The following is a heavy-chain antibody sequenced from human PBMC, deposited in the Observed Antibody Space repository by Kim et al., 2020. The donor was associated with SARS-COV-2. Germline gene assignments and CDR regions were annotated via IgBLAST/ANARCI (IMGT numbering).Heavy chain of an antibody. CDR3: ARSTYGSFDY. Sequence: SQTLSLTCAISGDSVSTNSGAWQWIRQSPSRGLEWLGRTRYRSKWLNDYAESVKSRISINADTSKNQFSLQLNSVTPEDTAMYYCARSTYGSFDYWGQGTLVTVSS. CDR1: GDSVSTNSGA. J-gene: IGHJ4*02. CDR2: TRYRSKWLN. D-gene: IGHD3-10*01. V-gene: IGHV6-1*01.